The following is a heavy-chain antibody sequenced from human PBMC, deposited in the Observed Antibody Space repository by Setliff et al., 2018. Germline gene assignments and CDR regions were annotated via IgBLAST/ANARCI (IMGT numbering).Heavy chain of an antibody. CDR1: GGSISSGTYY. CDR3: ARDNTMVGATDY. Sequence: PSETLSLTCTVSGGSISSGTYYWSWIRQPAGKGLEWIGRLHTSGSIDYNPSLKSRVTISVDTSKNQFSLRPRSVTAADTAVYFCARDNTMVGATDYWGLGTLVTVSS. V-gene: IGHV4-61*02. J-gene: IGHJ4*02. D-gene: IGHD1-26*01. CDR2: LHTSGSI.